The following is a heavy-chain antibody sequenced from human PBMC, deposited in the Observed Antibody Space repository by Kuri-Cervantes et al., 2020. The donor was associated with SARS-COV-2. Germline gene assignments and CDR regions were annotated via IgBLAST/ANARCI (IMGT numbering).Heavy chain of an antibody. J-gene: IGHJ6*02. CDR3: TTDLPNPTYPRKYYYYYGMDV. CDR2: IKSQTDGGTT. V-gene: IGHV3-15*01. D-gene: IGHD2-2*02. CDR1: GFTFSNAW. Sequence: GESLKIPRAASGFTFSNAWMRWVRQAPGKGLEWVGRIKSQTDGGTTDYAAPVKGRFTISRDDSKNTLYLQMNSLKTEDTAVYYCTTDLPNPTYPRKYYYYYGMDVWGQGTTVTVSS.